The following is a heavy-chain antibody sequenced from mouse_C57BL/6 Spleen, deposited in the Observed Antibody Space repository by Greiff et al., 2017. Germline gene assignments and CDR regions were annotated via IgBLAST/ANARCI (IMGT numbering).Heavy chain of an antibody. CDR2: IDPSDSYT. D-gene: IGHD4-1*01. CDR3: ASPAGTSGAMDY. V-gene: IGHV1-50*01. Sequence: VQLQQPGAELVKPGASVKLSCKASGYTFTSYWMQWVKQRPGQGLEWIGEIDPSDSYTNYNQKFKGKATLTVDTSSSTAYMQLSSLTSEDSAVYYCASPAGTSGAMDYWGQGTSVTVSS. J-gene: IGHJ4*01. CDR1: GYTFTSYW.